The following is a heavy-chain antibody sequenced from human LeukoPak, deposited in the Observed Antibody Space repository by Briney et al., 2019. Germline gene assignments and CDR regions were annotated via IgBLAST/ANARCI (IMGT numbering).Heavy chain of an antibody. V-gene: IGHV3-7*01. CDR3: MPATGY. J-gene: IGHJ4*02. Sequence: GGSLRLSCAASGFTFSSYAMNWVRQAPGKGLEWVANINPDGNEKYFVDSVKGRFSISRDNANNLVYLQMSSLRAEDTAVYYCMPATGYWGQGTLVTVSS. CDR1: GFTFSSYA. CDR2: INPDGNEK. D-gene: IGHD2-15*01.